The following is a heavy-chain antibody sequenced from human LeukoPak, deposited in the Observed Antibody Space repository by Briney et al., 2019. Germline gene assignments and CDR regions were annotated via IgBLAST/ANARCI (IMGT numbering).Heavy chain of an antibody. CDR3: ARVFGGPFDY. CDR2: IYYSGST. Sequence: KPSETLSLTCTVSGGSISSSSYYWGWIRQPPGKGLEWIGSIYYSGSTYYNPSLKSRVTISVDTSKNQFSLKLSSVTAADTAVYYCARVFGGPFDYWGQGTLVTVSS. J-gene: IGHJ4*02. V-gene: IGHV4-39*07. CDR1: GGSISSSSYY. D-gene: IGHD4-23*01.